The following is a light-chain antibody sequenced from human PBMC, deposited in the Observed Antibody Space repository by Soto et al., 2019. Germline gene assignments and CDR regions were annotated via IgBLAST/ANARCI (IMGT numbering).Light chain of an antibody. CDR2: DGS. CDR1: LSVSRN. CDR3: QQRSNWLIS. V-gene: IGKV3-11*01. J-gene: IGKJ3*01. Sequence: EIVMTQSPATLSVSPGERATLSCRASLSVSRNLAWYQQKPGQAPRLLIYDGSHRAAGIPSRFSGSGSGTDFTLTISGLEPEDFAVYYCQQRSNWLISFGPGTKVDIK.